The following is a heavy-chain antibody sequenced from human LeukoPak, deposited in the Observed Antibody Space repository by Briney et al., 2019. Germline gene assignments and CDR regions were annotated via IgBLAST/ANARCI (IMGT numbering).Heavy chain of an antibody. D-gene: IGHD2-15*01. V-gene: IGHV1-69*13. CDR2: IIPIFGTA. CDR3: ARERVAPYYFDY. J-gene: IGHJ4*02. Sequence: ASVKVSCKASGGTFSSYAISWVRQAPGQGLEWMGGIIPIFGTANYAQKFQGRVTITADESTSTAYMELSSLRSEDTAVYYCARERVAPYYFDYWGQGTLVTVSS. CDR1: GGTFSSYA.